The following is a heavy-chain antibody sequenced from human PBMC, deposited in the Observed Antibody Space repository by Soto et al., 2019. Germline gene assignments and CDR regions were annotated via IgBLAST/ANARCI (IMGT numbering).Heavy chain of an antibody. D-gene: IGHD6-19*01. V-gene: IGHV3-30*18. CDR3: AKDRIAVAGDNWFDP. Sequence: GGSLRLSCAASGFTFSSYGMHWVRQAPGKGLEWVAVISYDGSNKYYADSVKGRFTISRDNSKNTLYLQMNSLRAEDTAVYYCAKDRIAVAGDNWFDPWGQGTLVTVSS. CDR2: ISYDGSNK. J-gene: IGHJ5*02. CDR1: GFTFSSYG.